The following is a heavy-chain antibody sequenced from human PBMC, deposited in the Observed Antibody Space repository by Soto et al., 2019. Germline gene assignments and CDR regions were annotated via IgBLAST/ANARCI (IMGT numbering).Heavy chain of an antibody. Sequence: ASVKVSCKASGGTFSSYAISWVRQAPGQGLEWMGGIIPIFGTANYAQKFQGRVTITADESTSTAYMEPSSLRSEDTAVYYCARGAYCSGGSCYSYYYYYGMDVWGQGTTVTVSS. CDR2: IIPIFGTA. D-gene: IGHD2-15*01. CDR1: GGTFSSYA. J-gene: IGHJ6*02. V-gene: IGHV1-69*13. CDR3: ARGAYCSGGSCYSYYYYYGMDV.